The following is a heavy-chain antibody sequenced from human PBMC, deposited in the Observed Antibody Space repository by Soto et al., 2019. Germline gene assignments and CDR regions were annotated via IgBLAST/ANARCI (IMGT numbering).Heavy chain of an antibody. D-gene: IGHD2-15*01. CDR2: IYPSGSN. V-gene: IGHV4-4*07. J-gene: IGHJ6*02. CDR1: GGSISGYQ. CDR3: VRESGGGGYCSGGSCYGMDV. Sequence: QVQLQESGPGLVKPSETLTLTCIVSGGSISGYQWSWIRQSAGKRLGWIGRIYPSGSNIYKPSLKSRFISSADTSKNQVTLKMSFVTAADTAVYYCVRESGGGGYCSGGSCYGMDVWGQGTTVTVSS.